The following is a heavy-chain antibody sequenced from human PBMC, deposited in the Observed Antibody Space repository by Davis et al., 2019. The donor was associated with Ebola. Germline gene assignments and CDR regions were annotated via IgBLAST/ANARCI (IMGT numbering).Heavy chain of an antibody. D-gene: IGHD2-15*01. Sequence: ASVKVSCKASGYTFTNYGITWVRQAPGQGLEWMGWINPHNGNTNYAQNVQGRVTMTTDTSTSTAYMELRSLRSDDTAMYYCARGYCSGGSCYSPDYWGQGTLVTVSS. V-gene: IGHV1-18*04. CDR1: GYTFTNYG. CDR2: INPHNGNT. J-gene: IGHJ4*02. CDR3: ARGYCSGGSCYSPDY.